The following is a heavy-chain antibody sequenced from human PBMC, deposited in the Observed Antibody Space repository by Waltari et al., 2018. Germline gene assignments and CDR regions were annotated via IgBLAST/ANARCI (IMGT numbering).Heavy chain of an antibody. V-gene: IGHV3-21*01. J-gene: IGHJ4*02. Sequence: EVQLVDSGGGLVKQGASLRLSCAASGFTFSQFEMHWVRQAPGKGLEWVSSISLSGSYKYYADSVRGRFTVSRDNSNYSLFLQMDNLRAEDTAVYYCATHIITGVTSSLDYWGRGSLVTVSS. CDR1: GFTFSQFE. D-gene: IGHD1-20*01. CDR3: ATHIITGVTSSLDY. CDR2: ISLSGSYK.